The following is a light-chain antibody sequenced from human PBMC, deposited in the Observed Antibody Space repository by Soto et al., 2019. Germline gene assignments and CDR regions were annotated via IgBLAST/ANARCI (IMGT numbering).Light chain of an antibody. V-gene: IGLV2-14*03. J-gene: IGLJ3*02. CDR3: NSYTSSSTWV. Sequence: QSALTQPASVSGSPGQSTTISCTGTSSDVGGYNYVSWYQQHPGKAPKLMIYDVSNRPSGVSNRFSGSKSGNTASLTISGLQAEDEADYYCNSYTSSSTWVFGGGTQLTVL. CDR1: SSDVGGYNY. CDR2: DVS.